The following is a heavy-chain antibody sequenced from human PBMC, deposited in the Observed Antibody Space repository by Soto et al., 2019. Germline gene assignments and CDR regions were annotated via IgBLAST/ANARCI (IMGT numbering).Heavy chain of an antibody. V-gene: IGHV3-30*18. D-gene: IGHD4-17*01. CDR2: ISYDGSNK. CDR3: AKTRTDATVTRPPYDY. Sequence: QVQVEESGGGVVQPGRSLRLSCAASGFTFSSYVMHWVRQAPGKGLEWVAVISYDGSNKYYADSVKGRFTISRDNSKNTLYLQMNSLRAEDTAVYYCAKTRTDATVTRPPYDYWGQGTLVTVSS. J-gene: IGHJ4*02. CDR1: GFTFSSYV.